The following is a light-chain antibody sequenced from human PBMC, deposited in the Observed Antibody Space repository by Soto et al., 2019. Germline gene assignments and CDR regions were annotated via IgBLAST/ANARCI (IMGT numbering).Light chain of an antibody. V-gene: IGKV3-20*01. J-gene: IGKJ1*01. CDR3: QQYGSSPLK. CDR1: QSVSSSY. CDR2: GAS. Sequence: EIVLPQSPGTLSLSPCERSTLSSRSSQSVSSSYLAWYQQKPGQAPRLLIYGASSRATGIPDRFSGSGSGTDFTLTISRLEPEDFAVYYCQQYGSSPLKFGQGTKVDIK.